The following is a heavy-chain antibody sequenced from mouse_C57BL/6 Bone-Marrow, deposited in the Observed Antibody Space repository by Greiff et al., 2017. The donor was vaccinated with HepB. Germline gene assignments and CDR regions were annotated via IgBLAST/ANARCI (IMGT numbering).Heavy chain of an antibody. V-gene: IGHV5-16*01. CDR1: GFTFSDYY. D-gene: IGHD1-1*01. CDR2: INYDGSST. Sequence: EVQLVESEGGLVQPGSSMKLSCTASGFTFSDYYMAWVRQVPEKGLEWVANINYDGSSTYYLDSLKSRFIISRDNAKNILYLQMSSLKSEDTATYYCARGRLNYYGSSDPDYYAMDYWGQGTSVTVSS. CDR3: ARGRLNYYGSSDPDYYAMDY. J-gene: IGHJ4*01.